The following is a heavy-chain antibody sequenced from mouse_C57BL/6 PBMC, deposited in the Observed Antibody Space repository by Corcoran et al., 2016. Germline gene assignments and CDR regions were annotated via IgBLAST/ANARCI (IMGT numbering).Heavy chain of an antibody. J-gene: IGHJ3*01. CDR2: INPNNGGT. Sequence: EVQLQQSGPELVKPGASVKISCKASGYTFTDYYMNWVKQSHGKSLEWIGDINPNNGGTSYNQKFKGKATLTVDKSSSTAYMELRSLTSEDSAVYYCATSYYYGSPHVAYWGQGTLVTVSA. CDR1: GYTFTDYY. CDR3: ATSYYYGSPHVAY. V-gene: IGHV1-26*01. D-gene: IGHD1-1*01.